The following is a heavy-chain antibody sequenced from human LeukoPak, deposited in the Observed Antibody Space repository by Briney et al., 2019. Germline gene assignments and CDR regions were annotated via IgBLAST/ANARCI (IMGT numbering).Heavy chain of an antibody. J-gene: IGHJ4*02. CDR2: ISYDGSNK. CDR1: GFTFSSYG. V-gene: IGHV3-30*18. CDR3: AKPTGTGGVLGELSFNDY. D-gene: IGHD3-16*02. Sequence: GGSLRLSCAASGFTFSSYGMRWVRQAPGKGLEWVAVISYDGSNKYYADSVKGRFTISRDNSKNTLYLQMNSLRAEDTAVYYCAKPTGTGGVLGELSFNDYWGQATLVTVSS.